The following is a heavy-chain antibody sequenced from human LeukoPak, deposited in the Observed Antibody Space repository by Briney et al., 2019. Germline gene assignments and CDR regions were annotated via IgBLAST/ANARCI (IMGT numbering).Heavy chain of an antibody. D-gene: IGHD6-13*01. CDR1: GFTFSSYA. Sequence: GGSLRLSCAASGFTFSSYAMHWVRQAPGKGLEWVAVIWYDGSNKYYADSVKGRFTISRDNSKNTLYLQMNSLRDEDTAVYYCARGVSRAFDYWGQGTLVTVSS. CDR2: IWYDGSNK. J-gene: IGHJ4*02. V-gene: IGHV3-33*08. CDR3: ARGVSRAFDY.